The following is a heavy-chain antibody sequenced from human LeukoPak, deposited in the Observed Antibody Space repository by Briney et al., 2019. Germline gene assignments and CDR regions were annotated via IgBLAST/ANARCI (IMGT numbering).Heavy chain of an antibody. V-gene: IGHV3-30-3*02. Sequence: PGRSLRLSCAASGFTFSSYAMHWVRQAPGKGLEWVAVISYDGSNKYYADSVKGRFTISRDNSKNTLYLQMNSLRAEDTAVYYCAKRSGTYWGQGTLVTVSS. CDR2: ISYDGSNK. J-gene: IGHJ4*02. CDR1: GFTFSSYA. CDR3: AKRSGTY. D-gene: IGHD3-3*01.